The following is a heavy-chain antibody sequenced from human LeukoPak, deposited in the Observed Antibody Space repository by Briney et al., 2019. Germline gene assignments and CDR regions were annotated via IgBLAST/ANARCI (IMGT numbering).Heavy chain of an antibody. CDR2: TLHSGSP. Sequence: PSETLSLTCNVSGYSISSGYYRGWIRQPPGKALEWIGTTLHSGSPNYNPSLKSRVTISIDTSKNQFSLKLSSVTAADTAFYYCARDAGGDFDYWGQGTLVTVSS. CDR1: GYSISSGYY. D-gene: IGHD2-21*01. CDR3: ARDAGGDFDY. V-gene: IGHV4-38-2*02. J-gene: IGHJ4*02.